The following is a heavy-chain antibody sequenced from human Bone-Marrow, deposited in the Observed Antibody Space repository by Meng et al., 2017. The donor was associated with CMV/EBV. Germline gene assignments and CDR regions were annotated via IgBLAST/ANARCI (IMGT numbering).Heavy chain of an antibody. CDR1: GFTFSSYW. D-gene: IGHD2-21*01. J-gene: IGHJ6*02. CDR3: AKLPDAGENYYYYYAMDV. CDR2: INSDGSST. Sequence: SCAASGFTFSSYWMHWVRQAPGKGLVWVSRINSDGSSTSYADSVKGRFTISRDNAKNTLYLQMNSLRAEDTAVYYCAKLPDAGENYYYYYAMDVWGQGTTVTVSS. V-gene: IGHV3-74*01.